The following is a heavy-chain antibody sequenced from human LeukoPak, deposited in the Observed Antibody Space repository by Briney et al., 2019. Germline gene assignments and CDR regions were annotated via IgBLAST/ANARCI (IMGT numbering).Heavy chain of an antibody. CDR1: GFTFSTYA. V-gene: IGHV3-23*01. J-gene: IGHJ4*02. CDR3: ARPAEYCSSTSCYSGDFDY. Sequence: PGGSLRLSCAASGFTFSTYAMSWVRQAPGKGLEWVSAISGSGGSTYYADSVKGRFTISRDNAKNTLYLQMNSLRAEDTAVYYCARPAEYCSSTSCYSGDFDYWGQGTLVTVSP. D-gene: IGHD2-2*01. CDR2: ISGSGGST.